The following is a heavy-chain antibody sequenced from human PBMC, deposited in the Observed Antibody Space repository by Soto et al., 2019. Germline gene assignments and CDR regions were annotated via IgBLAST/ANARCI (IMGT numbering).Heavy chain of an antibody. CDR2: IYYSGST. J-gene: IGHJ4*02. CDR1: GGSISSSSYY. CDR3: ARHVRELLPFDY. Sequence: NPSETLSLTCTVSGGSISSSSYYWGWIRQPPGKGLEWIGSIYYSGSTYYNPSLKSRVTISVDTSKNQFSLKLSSVTAADTAVYYCARHVRELLPFDYWGQGTLVTVSS. V-gene: IGHV4-39*01. D-gene: IGHD1-26*01.